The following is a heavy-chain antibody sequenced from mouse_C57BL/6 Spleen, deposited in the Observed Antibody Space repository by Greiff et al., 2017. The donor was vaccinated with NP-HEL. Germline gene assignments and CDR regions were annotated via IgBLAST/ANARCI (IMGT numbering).Heavy chain of an antibody. Sequence: VQLQQSGAELVRPGASVTLSCKASGYTFTDYEMHWVKQTPVHGLEWIGAIDPETGGTAYNQKFKGKAILTADKSSSTAYMELRSLTSEDSAVYYCTRPTFFAYWGQGTLVTVSA. CDR1: GYTFTDYE. J-gene: IGHJ3*01. CDR3: TRPTFFAY. V-gene: IGHV1-15*01. CDR2: IDPETGGT.